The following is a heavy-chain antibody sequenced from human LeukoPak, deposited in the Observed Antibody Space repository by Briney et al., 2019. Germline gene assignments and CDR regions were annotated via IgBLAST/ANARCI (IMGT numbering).Heavy chain of an antibody. D-gene: IGHD2-2*01. CDR1: GGTFSTYA. Sequence: ASVKVSCKASGGTFSTYAISWVRQAPGQGLEWMGWISAYNGNTNYAQKLQGRVTMTTDTSTSTAYMELRSLRSDDTAVYYCARDSRYCSSTSCPGRPSGYWGQGTLVTVSS. V-gene: IGHV1-18*01. CDR2: ISAYNGNT. J-gene: IGHJ4*02. CDR3: ARDSRYCSSTSCPGRPSGY.